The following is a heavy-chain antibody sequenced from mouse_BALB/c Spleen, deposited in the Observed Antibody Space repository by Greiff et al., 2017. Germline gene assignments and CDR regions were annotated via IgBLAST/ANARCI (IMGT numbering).Heavy chain of an antibody. CDR1: GYTFTNYW. CDR3: ASPITTVVARYFEV. J-gene: IGHJ1*01. V-gene: IGHV1-63*02. Sequence: QVQLQQSGAELVRPGTSVEISCKASGYTFTNYWLGWVKQRPGHGLEWIGDIYPGGGYTNYNEKFKGKATLTADTSSSTAYMQLSSLTSEDSAVYFCASPITTVVARYFEVWGAGTTVTVSS. D-gene: IGHD1-1*01. CDR2: IYPGGGYT.